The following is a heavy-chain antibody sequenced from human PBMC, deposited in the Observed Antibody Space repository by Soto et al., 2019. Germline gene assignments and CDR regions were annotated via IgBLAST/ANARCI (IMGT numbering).Heavy chain of an antibody. D-gene: IGHD2-21*02. Sequence: SVKVSCKASGGTFSSYAISWVRQAPGQGLEWMGGIIPIFGTANYAQKFRGRVTITADESTSTAYMELSSLRSEDTAVYYCARDGEYCGGDCYFDYWGQGTLVTVSS. V-gene: IGHV1-69*13. CDR1: GGTFSSYA. J-gene: IGHJ4*02. CDR3: ARDGEYCGGDCYFDY. CDR2: IIPIFGTA.